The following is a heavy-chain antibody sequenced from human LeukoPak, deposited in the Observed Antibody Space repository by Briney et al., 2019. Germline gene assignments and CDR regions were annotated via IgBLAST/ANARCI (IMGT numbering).Heavy chain of an antibody. CDR3: AKNRGSGTYYYYYFYMDV. J-gene: IGHJ6*03. V-gene: IGHV3-23*01. D-gene: IGHD1-26*01. CDR2: IRGSGTST. CDR1: GFTFSSFA. Sequence: GGSLRLSCAASGFTFSSFAMSWVRQAPGKGLEWVSAIRGSGTSTYYADSVKGRFTISRDNFKNTLYLQMNSLRAEDTAIYYCAKNRGSGTYYYYYFYMDVWGKGTTVTVSS.